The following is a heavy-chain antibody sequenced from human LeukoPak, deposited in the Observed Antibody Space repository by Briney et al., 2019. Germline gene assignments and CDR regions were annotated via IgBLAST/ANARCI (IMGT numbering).Heavy chain of an antibody. Sequence: ASVRVSCTPSGYTFTGYYMHWVRQAPGRGGEGMGWINPNSAATNYAQKFQGRVTMTRHTSISTVFMELYSLRSDDTAVYYCAREDSRSTSLDYWGQGTLVTVSS. J-gene: IGHJ4*02. CDR2: INPNSAAT. D-gene: IGHD6-6*01. CDR1: GYTFTGYY. CDR3: AREDSRSTSLDY. V-gene: IGHV1-2*02.